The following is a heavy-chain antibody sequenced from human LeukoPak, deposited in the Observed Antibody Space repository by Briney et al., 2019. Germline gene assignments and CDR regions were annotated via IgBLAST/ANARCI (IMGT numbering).Heavy chain of an antibody. V-gene: IGHV1-2*02. CDR1: GYTFTGYY. CDR3: ARDGRVDTAMVTRDY. Sequence: ASVKVSCKASGYTFTGYYMHWVRQAPGQGLEWMGWINPNSGGTNYAQKFQGRVTMTRDTSISTAYMELSRLRSDDTAVYYCARDGRVDTAMVTRDYWGQGTLATVSS. D-gene: IGHD5-18*01. J-gene: IGHJ4*02. CDR2: INPNSGGT.